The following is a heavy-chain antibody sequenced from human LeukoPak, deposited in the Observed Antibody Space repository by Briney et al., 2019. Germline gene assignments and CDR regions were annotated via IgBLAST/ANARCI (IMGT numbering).Heavy chain of an antibody. Sequence: PGGSLRLSCAASGFTFSNYAMSWVRQAPGKGLEWVSAISGSGGSTYYADSVKGRFTISRDNAKNSLYLQMNSLGAEDTAVYYCARDSETVTSTSSWFDPWGQGTLVTVSS. CDR1: GFTFSNYA. V-gene: IGHV3-23*01. CDR2: ISGSGGST. D-gene: IGHD6-19*01. J-gene: IGHJ5*02. CDR3: ARDSETVTSTSSWFDP.